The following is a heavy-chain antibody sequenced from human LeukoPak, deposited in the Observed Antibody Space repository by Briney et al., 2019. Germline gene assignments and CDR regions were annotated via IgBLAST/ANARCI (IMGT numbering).Heavy chain of an antibody. CDR1: GFTFSDYG. J-gene: IGHJ4*02. D-gene: IGHD1-7*01. V-gene: IGHV3-23*01. CDR3: ARSSRELRGYAPWELMPPFDY. Sequence: RPGGSLRLSCVGSGFTFSDYGMIWVRQAPGKGLEWVSVISSTGGNTYYADSVKGRLTISRDNAKNSLYLQMNSLRAEDTAVYYCARSSRELRGYAPWELMPPFDYWGQGTLVTVSS. CDR2: ISSTGGNT.